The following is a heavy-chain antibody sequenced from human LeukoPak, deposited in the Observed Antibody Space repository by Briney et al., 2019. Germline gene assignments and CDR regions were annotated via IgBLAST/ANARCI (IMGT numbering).Heavy chain of an antibody. CDR3: ARDWGYSSGWYGGWFDP. V-gene: IGHV4-59*01. CDR1: GGSISNY. D-gene: IGHD6-19*01. J-gene: IGHJ5*02. Sequence: SETLSLTCTVSGGSISNYWSWIRQPPGKGLEWIAYIYYSGSTNYNPSLKSQVTISVDTSKNQFSLKLSSVTAADTAVYYCARDWGYSSGWYGGWFDPWGQGTLVTVSS. CDR2: IYYSGST.